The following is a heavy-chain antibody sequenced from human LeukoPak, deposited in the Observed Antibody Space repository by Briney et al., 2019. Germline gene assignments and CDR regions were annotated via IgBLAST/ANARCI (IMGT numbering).Heavy chain of an antibody. Sequence: GGSLRLSCAASGFTFSSYSMNWVRQAPGKGLEWVSSISSSSYIYYADSVKGRFTISRDNAKNSLYVQMNSLRAEDTAVYYCARDRYQLSPDYMDVWGKGTTVTVSS. J-gene: IGHJ6*03. V-gene: IGHV3-21*01. CDR3: ARDRYQLSPDYMDV. CDR2: ISSSSYI. CDR1: GFTFSSYS. D-gene: IGHD2-2*01.